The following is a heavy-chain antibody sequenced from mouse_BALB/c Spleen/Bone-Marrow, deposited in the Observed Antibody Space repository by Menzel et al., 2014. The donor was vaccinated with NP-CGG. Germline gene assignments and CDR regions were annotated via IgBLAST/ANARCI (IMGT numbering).Heavy chain of an antibody. D-gene: IGHD1-1*01. J-gene: IGHJ1*01. CDR2: IDPANGNT. CDR3: ARYDYGWYFYV. V-gene: IGHV14-3*02. Sequence: VQLKESGAELVKPGASVKLSCTASGFNIKDTYMHWVKQRPEQGLERIGRIDPANGNTKYDPKFQGKATITADTSSNTAYLQLSSLTSEDTAVYYCARYDYGWYFYVWGAGTTVTVSS. CDR1: GFNIKDTY.